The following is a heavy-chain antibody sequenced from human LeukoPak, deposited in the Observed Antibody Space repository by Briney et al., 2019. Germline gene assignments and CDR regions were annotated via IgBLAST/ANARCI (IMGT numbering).Heavy chain of an antibody. CDR3: AKGGDRGNYYFDS. J-gene: IGHJ4*02. CDR2: IRYDASYQ. CDR1: GFSFTNYA. D-gene: IGHD3-10*01. Sequence: GGSLRLSCAASGFSFTNYAMHWVRQAPGKGLEWVAFIRYDASYQNYPDSVKGRFTISRDISKNTLYLQMNSLRAEDTAVYFCAKGGDRGNYYFDSWGQGTLVNVSS. V-gene: IGHV3-30*02.